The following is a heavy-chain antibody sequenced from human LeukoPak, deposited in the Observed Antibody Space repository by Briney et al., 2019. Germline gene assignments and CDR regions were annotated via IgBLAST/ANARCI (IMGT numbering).Heavy chain of an antibody. V-gene: IGHV1-2*06. J-gene: IGHJ4*02. Sequence: ASVKVSCKASGYTFTGYYMHWVRQAPGQGLEWMGRINPNSGGTNYAQKFQGRVTMTRDTSISTAYMELSRLRSDDTAVYYCASFSNYGSGSYYTHDYWGQGNLVTVSS. CDR3: ASFSNYGSGSYYTHDY. D-gene: IGHD3-10*01. CDR1: GYTFTGYY. CDR2: INPNSGGT.